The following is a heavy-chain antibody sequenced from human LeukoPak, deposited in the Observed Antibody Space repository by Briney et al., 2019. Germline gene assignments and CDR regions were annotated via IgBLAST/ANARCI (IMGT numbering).Heavy chain of an antibody. J-gene: IGHJ3*02. CDR2: IYYSGST. Sequence: PSETLSLTCTVSGGSISSYYWSWIRQPPGKGLEWIGYIYYSGSTNYNPSLKSRVTISVDTSKNQFSLKLSSVTAADTAVYYCARRFGWTLDAFDIWGQGTIVTVSS. D-gene: IGHD3-10*01. V-gene: IGHV4-59*01. CDR3: ARRFGWTLDAFDI. CDR1: GGSISSYY.